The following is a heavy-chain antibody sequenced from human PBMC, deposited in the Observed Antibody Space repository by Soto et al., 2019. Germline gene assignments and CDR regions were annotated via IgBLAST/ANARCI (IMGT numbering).Heavy chain of an antibody. CDR2: ISSSSSYI. D-gene: IGHD4-17*01. J-gene: IGHJ4*02. Sequence: EVQLVESGGGLVKPGGSLRLSCAASGFTFSSYSMNWVRQAPGKGLEWVSSISSSSSYIYYADSVKGRFTISRDNAKNSLYLQMNSLRAEDTDVYYCARGTTVVTRGLFDYWGQGTLVTVSS. CDR1: GFTFSSYS. CDR3: ARGTTVVTRGLFDY. V-gene: IGHV3-21*01.